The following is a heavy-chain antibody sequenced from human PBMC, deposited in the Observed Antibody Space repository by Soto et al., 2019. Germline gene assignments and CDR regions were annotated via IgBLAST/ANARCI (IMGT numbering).Heavy chain of an antibody. J-gene: IGHJ4*02. V-gene: IGHV5-51*01. CDR3: AVFRSSWFGGGRLDS. Sequence: GESLKISCQSSGSPFSTYWVAWVRQTPGKALEWMGLIYPDDSDTRYNPSFQGHVTISADKSTSKAYLQWNSLEASDTAIYYCAVFRSSWFGGGRLDSWGPGTLVTVSS. CDR2: IYPDDSDT. CDR1: GSPFSTYW. D-gene: IGHD6-13*01.